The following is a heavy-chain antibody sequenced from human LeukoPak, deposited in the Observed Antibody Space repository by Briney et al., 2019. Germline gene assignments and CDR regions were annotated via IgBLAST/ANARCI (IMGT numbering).Heavy chain of an antibody. J-gene: IGHJ4*02. CDR2: ISAYNGNT. V-gene: IGHV1-18*01. CDR3: ARDDVRYCSGGSCYPSDY. Sequence: APVKVSCKASRDTFTTSTISWVRQAPGQGLERMGWISAYNGNTNYAQKLQGRVSMTTDTSTSTAYMELRSLRADNTAVYYCARDDVRYCSGGSCYPSDYWGQGTLVTVSS. D-gene: IGHD2-15*01. CDR1: RDTFTTST.